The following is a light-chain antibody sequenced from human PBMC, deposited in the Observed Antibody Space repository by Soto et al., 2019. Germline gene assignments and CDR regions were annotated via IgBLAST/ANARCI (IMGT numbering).Light chain of an antibody. CDR3: QQYNNWPPYT. V-gene: IGKV3-15*01. CDR1: QSVSSN. J-gene: IGKJ2*01. CDR2: GAS. Sequence: EIVMTQSPATLSVSPGERATLSCRASQSVSSNLAWYQQKPGQAPRLLIYGASTRATGIPARFSGSGSGTEFTLTISSLQYEDFAVYYCQQYNNWPPYTFCQGTKLELQ.